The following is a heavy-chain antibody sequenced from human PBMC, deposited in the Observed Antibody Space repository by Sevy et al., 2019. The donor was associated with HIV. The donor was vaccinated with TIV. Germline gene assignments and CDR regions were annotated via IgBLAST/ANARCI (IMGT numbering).Heavy chain of an antibody. Sequence: GGSLRLSCAASGFTFSTYAMSWVRQTPGKGLQWVSVISDSGGSTYYADSVQGRFTMSRDTSKDTMYLQVNSLRAEDTVVYYCARRPDLGSVIRTGVMDVWGQGTTVTVSS. V-gene: IGHV3-23*01. CDR1: GFTFSTYA. CDR2: ISDSGGST. D-gene: IGHD3-10*01. CDR3: ARRPDLGSVIRTGVMDV. J-gene: IGHJ6*02.